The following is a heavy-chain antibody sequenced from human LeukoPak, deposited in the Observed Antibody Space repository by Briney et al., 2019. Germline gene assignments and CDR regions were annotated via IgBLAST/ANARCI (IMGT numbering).Heavy chain of an antibody. V-gene: IGHV3-30*04. CDR3: AAIAAAGIYGY. D-gene: IGHD6-13*01. Sequence: QTGGSLRLSCAASGFTFSSYAMHWVRQAPGKGLDWVAVIADDGSNKYYADSVKGRFTISRDNSNNTLFLQMNSLRAEDTAVYYCAAIAAAGIYGYWGQGTLVTVSS. CDR2: IADDGSNK. CDR1: GFTFSSYA. J-gene: IGHJ4*02.